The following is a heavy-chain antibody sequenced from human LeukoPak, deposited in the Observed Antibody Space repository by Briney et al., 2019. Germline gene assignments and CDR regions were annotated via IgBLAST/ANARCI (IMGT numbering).Heavy chain of an antibody. CDR2: ISSSGSTI. Sequence: PGGSLRLSCAASGFTFSSYEMNWVRQAPGKGLEWVSYISSSGSTIYYADSVKGRFTISRDNAKNSLYLQMNSLRAEDTAVYYCARPNGDYGDYLAFDPWGQGTLVTVSS. J-gene: IGHJ5*02. CDR3: ARPNGDYGDYLAFDP. CDR1: GFTFSSYE. V-gene: IGHV3-48*03. D-gene: IGHD4-17*01.